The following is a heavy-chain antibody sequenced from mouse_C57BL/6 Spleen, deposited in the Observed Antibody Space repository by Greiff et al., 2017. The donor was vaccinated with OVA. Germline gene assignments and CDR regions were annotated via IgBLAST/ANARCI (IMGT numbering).Heavy chain of an antibody. J-gene: IGHJ3*01. Sequence: VMLVESGAELMKPGASVKLSCKATGYTFTGYWIEWVKQRPGHGLEWIGEILPGSGSPNYNEKFKGKATFTADTSSNTAYMQLSSLTTEDSAIYYCAIYYDYDGAWFAYWGQGTLVTVSA. CDR3: AIYYDYDGAWFAY. D-gene: IGHD2-4*01. CDR2: ILPGSGSP. CDR1: GYTFTGYW. V-gene: IGHV1-9*01.